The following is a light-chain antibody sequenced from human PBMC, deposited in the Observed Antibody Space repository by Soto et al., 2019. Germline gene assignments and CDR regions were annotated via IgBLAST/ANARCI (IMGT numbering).Light chain of an antibody. CDR3: QHYNNWPPWT. Sequence: EIVMTQSPATLSVSPGERATLSCRASQSVSSNLAWYQQKPGQAPRLLIYGASTRATGIPARFSGSGPGTAFTLTISSLQSEDFAVYYCQHYNNWPPWTFGQGTKVEIK. CDR1: QSVSSN. J-gene: IGKJ1*01. V-gene: IGKV3-15*01. CDR2: GAS.